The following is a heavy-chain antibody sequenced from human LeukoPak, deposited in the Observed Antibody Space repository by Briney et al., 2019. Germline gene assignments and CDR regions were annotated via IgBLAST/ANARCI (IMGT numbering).Heavy chain of an antibody. CDR2: ISSSSTYI. D-gene: IGHD1-26*01. CDR1: GFTFSSYS. V-gene: IGHV3-21*01. CDR3: ARDRGSYGVAAPFDY. J-gene: IGHJ4*02. Sequence: GGSLRLSCAASGFTFSSYSMNWVRQAPGKGLEWVSAISSSSTYIYYADSVKGRFTISRDNARNSLYLQMNSLRAEDTAVYYCARDRGSYGVAAPFDYWGQGTLVTVSS.